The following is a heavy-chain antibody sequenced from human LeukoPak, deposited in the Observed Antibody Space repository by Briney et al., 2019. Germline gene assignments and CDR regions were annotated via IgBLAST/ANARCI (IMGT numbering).Heavy chain of an antibody. CDR3: ARVSGLGGLFDY. Sequence: DSAKVPCKASCYPLRNYGISWVRQAPRQGLELMVGISVNNGKINHAQKFQGRVSMTTDTSTSSAYMELRSLRPDDTAIYYCARVSGLGGLFDYWGQGTLVTVSS. V-gene: IGHV1-18*01. J-gene: IGHJ4*02. CDR1: CYPLRNYG. CDR2: ISVNNGKI. D-gene: IGHD2-15*01.